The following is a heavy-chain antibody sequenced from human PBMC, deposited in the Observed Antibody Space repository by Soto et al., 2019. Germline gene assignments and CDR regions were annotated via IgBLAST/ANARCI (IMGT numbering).Heavy chain of an antibody. D-gene: IGHD2-2*01. CDR3: ARLRSTFVVVPAAMSGMLDY. J-gene: IGHJ4*02. CDR2: IYPGDSDT. Sequence: GESLKISCKGSGYSFTSYWIGWVRQMPGKGLEWMGIIYPGDSDTRYSPSFQGQVTISADKSISTAYLQWSSLKASDTAMYYCARLRSTFVVVPAAMSGMLDYWGQGTLVTVSS. V-gene: IGHV5-51*01. CDR1: GYSFTSYW.